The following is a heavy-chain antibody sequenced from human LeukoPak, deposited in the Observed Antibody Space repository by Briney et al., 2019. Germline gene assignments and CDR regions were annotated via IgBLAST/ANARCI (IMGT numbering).Heavy chain of an antibody. CDR1: GYTFTSYG. CDR2: ISAYNGNT. CDR3: ARELFARVSMEQQLDDAFDI. D-gene: IGHD6-13*01. Sequence: GASVKVSRKASGYTFTSYGISWVRQAPGQGLEWMGWISAYNGNTNYAQKLQGRVTMTTDTSTSTAYMELRSLRSDDTAVYYCARELFARVSMEQQLDDAFDIWGQGTMVTVSS. J-gene: IGHJ3*02. V-gene: IGHV1-18*01.